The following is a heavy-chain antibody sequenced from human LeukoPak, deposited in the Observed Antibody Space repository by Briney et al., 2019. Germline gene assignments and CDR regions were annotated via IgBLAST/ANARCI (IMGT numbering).Heavy chain of an antibody. CDR2: INQSGST. CDR1: GGSFSGYY. J-gene: IGHJ6*03. V-gene: IGHV4-34*01. Sequence: PSETLSLTCAVYGGSFSGYYWSWIRQPPGKGIEWIGEINQSGSTNYNPSLKSRGTISEETSKNQFSLKLSSVTAADTAVYYCARGWYYYYYMDVWGKGTTVTVSS. CDR3: ARGWYYYYYMDV.